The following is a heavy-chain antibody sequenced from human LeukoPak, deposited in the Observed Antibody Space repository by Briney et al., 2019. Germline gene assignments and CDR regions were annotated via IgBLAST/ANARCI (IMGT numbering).Heavy chain of an antibody. V-gene: IGHV3-30-3*01. Sequence: PGGSLRLSCATSGFTFSMSAMHWVRLAPGKGPDWVAVISFDGGNKFYADFVKGRFSISRDNSKNTLYLQMNSLGLDDTAVYFCARGRAGIAAAGFDYWGQGTLVTVSS. CDR2: ISFDGGNK. CDR1: GFTFSMSA. J-gene: IGHJ4*02. CDR3: ARGRAGIAAAGFDY. D-gene: IGHD6-13*01.